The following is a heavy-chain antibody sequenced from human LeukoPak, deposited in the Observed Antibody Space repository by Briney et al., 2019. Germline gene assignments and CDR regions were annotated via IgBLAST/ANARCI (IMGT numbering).Heavy chain of an antibody. CDR3: AEGSKGMGGYLALRDYYFDY. V-gene: IGHV3-23*01. D-gene: IGHD1-26*01. CDR2: ISGSGGST. Sequence: PGASLRLSCAASGFTFSSYAMSWVRQAPGKGLEWVSAISGSGGSTYYADSVKGRFTISRDNSKNTLYLQMNSLRAEDTAVYYCAEGSKGMGGYLALRDYYFDYWGQGTLVTVSS. CDR1: GFTFSSYA. J-gene: IGHJ4*02.